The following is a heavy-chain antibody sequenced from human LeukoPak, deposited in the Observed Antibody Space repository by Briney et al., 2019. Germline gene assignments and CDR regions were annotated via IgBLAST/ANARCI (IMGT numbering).Heavy chain of an antibody. V-gene: IGHV4-59*03. D-gene: IGHD1-1*01. CDR3: AAKLRPDDPFNI. Sequence: XXXXPXKGLEWIGYIYYNGNTKYNSSLGVTLSIDTSKNQFSLKLSSVTAADTAVYYCAAKLRPDDPFNIWGQGTMVTVSS. J-gene: IGHJ3*02. CDR2: IYYNGNT.